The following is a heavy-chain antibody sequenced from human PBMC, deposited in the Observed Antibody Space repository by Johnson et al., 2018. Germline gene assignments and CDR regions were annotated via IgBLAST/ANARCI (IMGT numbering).Heavy chain of an antibody. CDR1: GFTFSSYA. D-gene: IGHD2-21*02. CDR2: ISGSGGST. J-gene: IGHJ3*02. CDR3: AKGYLSWVTGAFHT. Sequence: VQLVQSGGGLVQPGGSLRLSCAASGFTFSSYAMTWVRQAPGKGLEWVSGISGSGGSTYYADSVKGRFTISRDSFKNTLYLQMNSLRAEDTAVYYCAKGYLSWVTGAFHTWGQGTMVTVSS. V-gene: IGHV3-23*04.